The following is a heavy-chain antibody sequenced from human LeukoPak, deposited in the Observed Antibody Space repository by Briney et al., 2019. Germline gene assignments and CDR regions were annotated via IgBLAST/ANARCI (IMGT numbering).Heavy chain of an antibody. Sequence: GGTLRLSCAASGFTFSNYGMSWVRQAPGKGLEWVSAISDSGAGTYYADSVKGRFTISRDNSKNTLYLQMNSLRTEDTAVYYCARGDKQLVFNRNKGGFDPWGQGTLVTVSS. J-gene: IGHJ5*02. CDR2: ISDSGAGT. D-gene: IGHD6-13*01. CDR3: ARGDKQLVFNRNKGGFDP. V-gene: IGHV3-23*01. CDR1: GFTFSNYG.